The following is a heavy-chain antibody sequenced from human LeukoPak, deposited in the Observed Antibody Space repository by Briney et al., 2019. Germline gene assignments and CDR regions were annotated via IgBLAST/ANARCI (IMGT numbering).Heavy chain of an antibody. V-gene: IGHV3-48*01. D-gene: IGHD1/OR15-1a*01. CDR2: ISVTSNTI. Sequence: GESLRLSCAASGFTFSDFTMSWVRQAPGKGLEWLSYISVTSNTIYYADSVRGRFTISRDNADNSLFLQMKSLRVDDTAVYYCARLERNKNWYFDVWGRGTLITVFS. CDR3: ARLERNKNWYFDV. CDR1: GFTFSDFT. J-gene: IGHJ2*01.